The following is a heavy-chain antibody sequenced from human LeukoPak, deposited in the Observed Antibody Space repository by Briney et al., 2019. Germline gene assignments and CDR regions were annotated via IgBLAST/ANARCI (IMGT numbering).Heavy chain of an antibody. Sequence: GGSPRLSCAASGFTFSNYAMSWVRQAPGKGLDWVSTISGSGPATYYAESAKGRFTISRDNSKNTLFLQMNSLRVEDTAVYYCAKRERGTYYFDYWGQGTLVTVSS. CDR3: AKRERGTYYFDY. CDR2: ISGSGPAT. D-gene: IGHD1-26*01. V-gene: IGHV3-23*01. J-gene: IGHJ4*02. CDR1: GFTFSNYA.